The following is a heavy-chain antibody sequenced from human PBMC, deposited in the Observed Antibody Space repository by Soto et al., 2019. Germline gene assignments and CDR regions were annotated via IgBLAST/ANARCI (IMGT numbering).Heavy chain of an antibody. CDR1: GFTFSSYS. D-gene: IGHD3-10*01. CDR2: IISSSSYI. V-gene: IGHV3-21*01. Sequence: EVQLVESGGGLVKPGGSLRLSCAASGFTFSSYSMNWVRQAPGKGLEWVSSIISSSSYIYYADSVKGRFTIPRDNAKNSLYLQMNGLRAEDTAVYYCARGGYYFGLGSYSKFDYWGQGTLVTVSS. CDR3: ARGGYYFGLGSYSKFDY. J-gene: IGHJ4*02.